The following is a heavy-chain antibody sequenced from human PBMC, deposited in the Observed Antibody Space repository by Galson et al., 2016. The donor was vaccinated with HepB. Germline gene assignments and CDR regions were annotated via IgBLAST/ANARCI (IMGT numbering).Heavy chain of an antibody. CDR1: GFTFSTYN. V-gene: IGHV3-48*02. CDR3: ARDRQYYYAPDAFDI. J-gene: IGHJ3*02. Sequence: SLRLSCAASGFTFSTYNMYWVRQAPGKGLEWVSYISSSSTIYYADSVKGRFTISRDNAKNSLYLQMNSLRDEDTAVYYCARDRQYYYAPDAFDIWGQGTMVTVSS. D-gene: IGHD3-10*01. CDR2: ISSSSTI.